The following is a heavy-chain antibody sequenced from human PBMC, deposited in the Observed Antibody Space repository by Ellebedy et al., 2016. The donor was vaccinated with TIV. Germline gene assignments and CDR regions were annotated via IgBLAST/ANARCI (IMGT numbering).Heavy chain of an antibody. CDR1: GGSFSGYY. Sequence: SETLSLTXAVYGGSFSGYYWGWIRQPPGKGLEWIGEINHSGSTNYNPSLKSRVTISVDTSKNQFSLKLSSVTAADTAVYYCARLTGNWFGESGSDRWFDPWGQGTLVTVSS. J-gene: IGHJ5*02. D-gene: IGHD3-10*01. CDR2: INHSGST. V-gene: IGHV4-34*01. CDR3: ARLTGNWFGESGSDRWFDP.